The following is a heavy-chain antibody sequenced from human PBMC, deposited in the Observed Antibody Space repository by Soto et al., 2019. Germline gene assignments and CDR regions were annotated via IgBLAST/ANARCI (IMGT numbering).Heavy chain of an antibody. CDR2: IYHSGST. D-gene: IGHD2-21*01. V-gene: IGHV4-4*02. CDR1: GCSISISNW. Sequence: SATLSLTCAGSGCSISISNWSSWVRQPPGKGLWWIGEIYHSGSTNYNPSLKSRVTISVDKSKNQFSMKLSSVPAADTAVYYCARVGYSVIGYYYGMDVWGQGTTVT. CDR3: ARVGYSVIGYYYGMDV. J-gene: IGHJ6*02.